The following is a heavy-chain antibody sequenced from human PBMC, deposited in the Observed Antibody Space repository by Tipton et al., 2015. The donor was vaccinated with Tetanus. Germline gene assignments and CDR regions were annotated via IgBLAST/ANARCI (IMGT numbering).Heavy chain of an antibody. CDR2: ISSSSSYI. CDR1: GFTFSSYS. Sequence: LRLSCAASGFTFSSYSMNWVRQAPGKGLEWVSSISSSSSYIYYADSVKGRFTISRDNAKNSLYLQMNSLRAEDTAVYYCARENGGYDYYYYYGMDVWGQGTTVTVSS. CDR3: ARENGGYDYYYYYGMDV. V-gene: IGHV3-21*01. D-gene: IGHD5-12*01. J-gene: IGHJ6*02.